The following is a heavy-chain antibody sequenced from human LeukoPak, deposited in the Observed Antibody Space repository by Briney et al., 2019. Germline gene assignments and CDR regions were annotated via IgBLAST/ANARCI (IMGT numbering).Heavy chain of an antibody. CDR2: IYSSGNT. J-gene: IGHJ4*02. V-gene: IGHV4-4*07. CDR1: GGSITGYY. CDR3: VRVQVRPYYFDY. Sequence: SETLSLTCTVSGGSITGYYWGWIRQPAGKGLEWIGRIYSSGNTDYNPSLKSRVTMSIDTSKNQFSLKLNSVTAADTAVYYCVRVQVRPYYFDYWGQGTLVTVSS.